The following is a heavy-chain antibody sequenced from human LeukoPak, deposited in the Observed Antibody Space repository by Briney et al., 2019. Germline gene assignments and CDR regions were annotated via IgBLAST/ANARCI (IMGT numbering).Heavy chain of an antibody. V-gene: IGHV3-53*05. CDR3: AKDRSIAAAGTLDY. J-gene: IGHJ4*02. D-gene: IGHD6-13*01. Sequence: GGSLRLSCAASGFSVSGYYMNWLRQAPGKGLEWVSIIYGGGSTYYADSVKGRFTISRDNSKNTLYLQMNSLRAEDTAVYYCAKDRSIAAAGTLDYWGQGALVTVSS. CDR1: GFSVSGYY. CDR2: IYGGGST.